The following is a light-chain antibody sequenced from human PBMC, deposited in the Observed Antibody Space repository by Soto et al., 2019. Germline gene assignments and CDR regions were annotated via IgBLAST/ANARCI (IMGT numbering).Light chain of an antibody. CDR2: GAS. J-gene: IGKJ1*01. V-gene: IGKV3-15*01. Sequence: EVVMTQSPATLSASPVERATLSVMASQSVRSNLAWYQQKPGQAPRLLIYGASTRATGIPARFSGSGSGTEFTLSIGSLQSEDFAVYYCQQYNDWPPTFGQGTKVDI. CDR3: QQYNDWPPT. CDR1: QSVRSN.